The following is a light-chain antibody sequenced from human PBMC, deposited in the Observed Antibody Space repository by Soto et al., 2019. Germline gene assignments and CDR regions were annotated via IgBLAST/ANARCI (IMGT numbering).Light chain of an antibody. Sequence: QSVLTQPPSASGTPGQRVAISCSGNSSNVGINTVAWYQQLPGAAPKLLIYNNNQRPSGVPGRFSASKSGTSASLAIGGLQSEDEAEYTCAVWDDSLDVVVMGGGTKVTVL. J-gene: IGLJ2*01. CDR1: SSNVGINT. V-gene: IGLV1-44*01. CDR3: AVWDDSLDVVV. CDR2: NNN.